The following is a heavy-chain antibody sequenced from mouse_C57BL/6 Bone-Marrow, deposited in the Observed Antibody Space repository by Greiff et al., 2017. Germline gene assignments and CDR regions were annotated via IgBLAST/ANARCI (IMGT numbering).Heavy chain of an antibody. Sequence: EVKLVESGAGLVKPGASLKLSCAASGFTFSSYTMSWVSQTPEKRLQWFAAISGCGGNTYYPPSVKGRFTISRDNSYNIAYLQMSSLSSEDTALNYCSRQVTTLPGTKYFDVWGTGTTVTVSS. D-gene: IGHD2-3*01. CDR2: ISGCGGNT. J-gene: IGHJ1*03. V-gene: IGHV5-9*01. CDR3: SRQVTTLPGTKYFDV. CDR1: GFTFSSYT.